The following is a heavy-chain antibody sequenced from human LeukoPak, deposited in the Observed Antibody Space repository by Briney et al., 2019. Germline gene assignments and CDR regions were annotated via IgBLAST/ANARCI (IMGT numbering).Heavy chain of an antibody. CDR2: IYYSGST. Sequence: PSETLSLTCTVSGGSISSYYWSWIRQPPGKGLELIGYIYYSGSTNYNPSLKSRVTISVDTSKNQFSLKLRAVTAADTAVYYCARAVAGVASPPYYYYYYYLDVWGKGTTVTVSS. CDR3: ARAVAGVASPPYYYYYYYLDV. J-gene: IGHJ6*03. CDR1: GGSISSYY. V-gene: IGHV4-59*01. D-gene: IGHD6-19*01.